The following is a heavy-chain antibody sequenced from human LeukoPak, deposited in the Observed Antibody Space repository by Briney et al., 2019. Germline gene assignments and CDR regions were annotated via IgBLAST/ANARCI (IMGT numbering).Heavy chain of an antibody. J-gene: IGHJ6*03. CDR3: ARDVHYEAPFSYYYMDV. CDR1: GYTFTSYY. D-gene: IGHD3-16*01. V-gene: IGHV1-46*01. Sequence: ASVKVSCKASGYTFTSYYMHWVRQAPGQGLEWMGIINPSGGSTSYAQKFQGRVTMTRDMSTSTVYMELSSLRSEDTAVYYCARDVHYEAPFSYYYMDVWGKGTTVTISS. CDR2: INPSGGST.